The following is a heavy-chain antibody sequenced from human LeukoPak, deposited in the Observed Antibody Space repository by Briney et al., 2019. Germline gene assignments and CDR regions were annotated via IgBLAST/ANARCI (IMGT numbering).Heavy chain of an antibody. D-gene: IGHD1-26*01. Sequence: GGSLRLSCAASGFTFDDYAMHWERQAPGKGLEWVSLISGDGGSTYYADSVKGRFTISRDNSKNSLYLQMNSLRTEDTALYYCAKDSYSGSYFGLDDAFDIWGQGTMVTVSS. CDR2: ISGDGGST. CDR1: GFTFDDYA. CDR3: AKDSYSGSYFGLDDAFDI. V-gene: IGHV3-43*02. J-gene: IGHJ3*02.